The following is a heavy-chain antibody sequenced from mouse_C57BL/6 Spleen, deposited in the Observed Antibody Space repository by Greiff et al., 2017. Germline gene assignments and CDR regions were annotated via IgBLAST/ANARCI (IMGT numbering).Heavy chain of an antibody. Sequence: EVQLQQSGAELVKPGASVKLSCPASGFNLQDYYMHWVKQRTEQGLEWIGRIDPEDGETKYAPKFQGKATITADTSSNTADLQLSSLTSEDTAVYYCARQLTAQAPLCANWGQGTLVTVSA. V-gene: IGHV14-2*01. D-gene: IGHD3-2*02. CDR1: GFNLQDYY. J-gene: IGHJ3*01. CDR3: ARQLTAQAPLCAN. CDR2: IDPEDGET.